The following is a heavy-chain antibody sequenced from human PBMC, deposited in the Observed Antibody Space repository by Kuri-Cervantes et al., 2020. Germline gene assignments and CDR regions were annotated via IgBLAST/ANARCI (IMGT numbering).Heavy chain of an antibody. V-gene: IGHV3-23*01. CDR2: ISGSGGST. J-gene: IGHJ6*02. D-gene: IGHD1-26*01. CDR3: ARGRWELLYYGMDV. CDR1: GFTFSSYA. Sequence: LSLTCAASGFTFSSYAMSWVRQAPGKGLEWVSSISGSGGSTYHADSVKGRFTITRDNAKNTMYLQMNSLRAEDTAVYYCARGRWELLYYGMDVWGQGTTVTVSS.